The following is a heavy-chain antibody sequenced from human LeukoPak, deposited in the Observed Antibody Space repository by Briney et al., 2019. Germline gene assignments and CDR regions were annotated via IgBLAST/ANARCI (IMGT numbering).Heavy chain of an antibody. CDR1: GDSVSSNSAA. Sequence: SQTLSLTCAISGDSVSSNSAAWNWIRQSPSRGLEWLGRTYYRSKWSNDYAVSVKSRITINPDTSKNQLSLQLNSVTPEDTAVYYCARAYYDSSGYALWFDPWGQGTLVTVSS. V-gene: IGHV6-1*01. CDR3: ARAYYDSSGYALWFDP. D-gene: IGHD3-22*01. J-gene: IGHJ5*02. CDR2: TYYRSKWSN.